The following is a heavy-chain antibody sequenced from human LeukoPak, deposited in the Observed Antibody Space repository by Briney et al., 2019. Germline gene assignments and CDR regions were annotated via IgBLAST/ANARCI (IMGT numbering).Heavy chain of an antibody. CDR1: GGSISSGDYY. Sequence: PSETLSLTCTVSGGSISSGDYYWSWIRQPPGKGLEWIGYIYYSGSTYYNPSLKSRVTISVDTSKNQFSLKLSSVTAADMAVYYCAREGADVVVPAALGDAFDIWGQGTMVTVSS. V-gene: IGHV4-30-4*01. CDR3: AREGADVVVPAALGDAFDI. J-gene: IGHJ3*02. CDR2: IYYSGST. D-gene: IGHD2-2*01.